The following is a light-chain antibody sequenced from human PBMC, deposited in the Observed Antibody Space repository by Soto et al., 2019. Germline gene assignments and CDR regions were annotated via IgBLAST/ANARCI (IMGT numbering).Light chain of an antibody. Sequence: QSALTQPASVSGSPGQSITIPCTGTSSDVGHYDYVSWYQQHPGKVPKLIISEVTTRPSGVSDRFSGSKSGNTASLTISRLQAEDEAHYYCSSYTTAYTQVFGGGTKVTVL. CDR2: EVT. CDR3: SSYTTAYTQV. J-gene: IGLJ3*02. CDR1: SSDVGHYDY. V-gene: IGLV2-14*01.